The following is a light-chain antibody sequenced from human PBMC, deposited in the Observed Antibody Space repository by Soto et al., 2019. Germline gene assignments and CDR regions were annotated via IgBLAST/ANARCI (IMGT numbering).Light chain of an antibody. V-gene: IGKV3-20*01. CDR1: QSVSSSF. Sequence: EIVLTQSPGTLSLSPGERAILSCRASQSVSSSFLAWYQQKPGQAPRLLISGASSRATGVPDRFSGSGSGTDFSLTISRLEPEDFAVYYCQQYGSSPTFGQGTKLEIK. CDR2: GAS. J-gene: IGKJ2*01. CDR3: QQYGSSPT.